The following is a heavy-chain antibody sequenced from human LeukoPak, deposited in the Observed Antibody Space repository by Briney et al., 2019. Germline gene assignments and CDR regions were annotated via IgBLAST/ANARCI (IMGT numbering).Heavy chain of an antibody. D-gene: IGHD3-3*01. CDR2: IYSGGST. Sequence: GGSLRLSCAASGFTVSSNYMSWVRQAPGKGLEWVSVIYSGGSTYYADFVKGRFTISRDNSKNTLYLQMDSLRAEDTAVYYCARDRAWNYFDYWGQGTLVTVSS. CDR3: ARDRAWNYFDY. J-gene: IGHJ4*02. V-gene: IGHV3-53*05. CDR1: GFTVSSNY.